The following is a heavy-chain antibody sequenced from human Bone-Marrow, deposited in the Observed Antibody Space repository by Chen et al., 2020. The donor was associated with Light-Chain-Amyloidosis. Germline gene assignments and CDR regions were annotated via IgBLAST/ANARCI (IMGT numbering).Heavy chain of an antibody. CDR1: GGTFSSYA. CDR2: IIPIFGTV. Sequence: QVQLVQSGAEVKKPGSSVKVSCKASGGTFSSYAISWVRQAPGQGLEWMGGIIPIFGTVNYAQKFQGRVTITADESTGTAYMELSSLRSEDTAVYYCARDSGYCSGGSCYSINFWGQGTLVTVSS. V-gene: IGHV1-69*01. CDR3: ARDSGYCSGGSCYSINF. D-gene: IGHD2-15*01. J-gene: IGHJ4*02.